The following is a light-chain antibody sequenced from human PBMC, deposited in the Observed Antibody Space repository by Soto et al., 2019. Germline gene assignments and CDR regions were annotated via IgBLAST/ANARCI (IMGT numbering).Light chain of an antibody. CDR2: VAS. V-gene: IGKV3-20*01. CDR3: QQYVSSVT. CDR1: QSVDSSF. J-gene: IGKJ1*01. Sequence: EIVLTQSPGSLSLSPGERATLSCRASQSVDSSFFAWYQQKPGQAPRLLIYVASNTATGIPDWFSGRGSGTDFPLTISRLEPEAFAVYYCQQYVSSVTFGQGTKVEIK.